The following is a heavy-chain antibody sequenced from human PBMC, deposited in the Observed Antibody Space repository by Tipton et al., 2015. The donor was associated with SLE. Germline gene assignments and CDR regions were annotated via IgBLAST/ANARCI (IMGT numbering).Heavy chain of an antibody. CDR3: ARSTGNPLPFDL. CDR1: GASISSSNYY. D-gene: IGHD5/OR15-5a*01. V-gene: IGHV4-39*07. J-gene: IGHJ4*02. CDR2: IYNSGYT. Sequence: LRLSCTVSGASISSSNYYWGWIRQPPGRGLGWIGTIYNSGYTFYNPSLKSRVTISVDSSKNQFSLKLNSVTAADTAVYYCARSTGNPLPFDLGGQGTLVSVSS.